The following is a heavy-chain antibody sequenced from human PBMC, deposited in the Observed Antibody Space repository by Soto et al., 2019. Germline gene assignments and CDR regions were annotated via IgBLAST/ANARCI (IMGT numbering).Heavy chain of an antibody. D-gene: IGHD1-1*01. Sequence: QVQLVESGGGVVQPWRSLRLSCAASGFTFSSYGMHWVRQAPGKGLEWVAVISYDGSNKYYADSVKGRVTISRDNAKNTLYLQMNSLRAEDTDVYYCAKDDGSFRYDYWGQGTLVTVSS. J-gene: IGHJ4*02. CDR2: ISYDGSNK. V-gene: IGHV3-30*18. CDR1: GFTFSSYG. CDR3: AKDDGSFRYDY.